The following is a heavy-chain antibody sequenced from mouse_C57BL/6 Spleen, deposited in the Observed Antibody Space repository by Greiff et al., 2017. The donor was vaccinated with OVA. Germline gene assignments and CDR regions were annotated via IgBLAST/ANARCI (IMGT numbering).Heavy chain of an antibody. CDR1: GFTFTDYY. V-gene: IGHV7-3*01. J-gene: IGHJ4*01. Sequence: EVKLLESGGGLVQPGGSLSLSCAASGFTFTDYYMSWVRQPPGKALEWLGFIRNKANGYTTEYSASVKGRFTISRDNSQSILYLQMNALRAEDSATYYCARYPTWAMDYWGQGTSVTVSS. CDR3: ARYPTWAMDY. CDR2: IRNKANGYTT.